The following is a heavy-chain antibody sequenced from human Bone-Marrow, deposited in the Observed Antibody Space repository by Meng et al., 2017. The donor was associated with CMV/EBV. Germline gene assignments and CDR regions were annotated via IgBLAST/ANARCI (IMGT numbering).Heavy chain of an antibody. CDR3: ARDSSRRKTGYSSGWSAPYYFDY. J-gene: IGHJ4*02. D-gene: IGHD6-19*01. CDR1: GDSVSSNSAA. V-gene: IGHV6-1*01. Sequence: SQTLSLTCAISGDSVSSNSAAWNWIRQSPSRGLEWLGRTYYRSKWYNDYAVSVKSRITINPDTSKNQFSLQLNSATPEDTAVYYCARDSSRRKTGYSSGWSAPYYFDYWGQGTLVTVSS. CDR2: TYYRSKWYN.